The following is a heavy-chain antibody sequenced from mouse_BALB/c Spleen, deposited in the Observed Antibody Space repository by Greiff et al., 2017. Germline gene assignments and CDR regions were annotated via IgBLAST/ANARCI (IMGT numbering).Heavy chain of an antibody. D-gene: IGHD1-1*01. J-gene: IGHJ4*01. Sequence: EVKLMESGGGLVKPGGSLKLSCAASGFTFSDYYMYWVRQTPEKMLEWVATISDGGSYTYYPDSVKGRFTISRDNAKNNLYLQMSSLKSEDTAMYYCATVRSMDYWGQGTSVTVSS. CDR2: ISDGGSYT. CDR3: ATVRSMDY. V-gene: IGHV5-4*02. CDR1: GFTFSDYY.